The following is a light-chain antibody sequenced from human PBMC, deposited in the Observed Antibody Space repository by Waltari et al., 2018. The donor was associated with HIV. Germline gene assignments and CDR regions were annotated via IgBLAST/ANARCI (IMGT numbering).Light chain of an antibody. Sequence: EIVLTQSQLTLSLSPGERATLSCRASQSVSSSYLAWYQQKPGQAPRLLIYGASSRATGIPDRFSGSGSGTDFTLTISRLEPEDFAVYYCQQYGSSPPLTFGQGTRLEIK. CDR3: QQYGSSPPLT. CDR1: QSVSSSY. V-gene: IGKV3-20*01. CDR2: GAS. J-gene: IGKJ5*01.